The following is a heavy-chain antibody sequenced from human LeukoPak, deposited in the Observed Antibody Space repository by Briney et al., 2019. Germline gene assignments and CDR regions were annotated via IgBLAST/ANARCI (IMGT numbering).Heavy chain of an antibody. CDR2: VYYSGST. D-gene: IGHD6-13*01. V-gene: IGHV4-59*01. CDR3: ARHAYSGSFNWFDP. J-gene: IGHJ5*02. Sequence: SETLSLTCTVSGGSIGTYYWSWIRQPPGKGLEWIGYVYYSGSTNYNPSLKSRVTISVDTSKNQFSLKLSSVTAADTAVYYCARHAYSGSFNWFDPWGQGTLVTVSS. CDR1: GGSIGTYY.